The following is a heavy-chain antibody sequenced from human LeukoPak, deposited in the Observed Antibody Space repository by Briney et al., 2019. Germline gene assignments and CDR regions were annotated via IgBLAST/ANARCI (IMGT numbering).Heavy chain of an antibody. V-gene: IGHV1-69*04. J-gene: IGHJ4*02. D-gene: IGHD2-15*01. CDR1: GGTFSSYA. CDR3: ARGYCSGGSCYRGAFDY. Sequence: GASVKVACKASGGTFSSYAISWVRQAPGQGLEWMGRIFPILGIANYAQKFQGRVTITADKSTSTAYMELSSLRSEDTAVYYCARGYCSGGSCYRGAFDYWGQGTLVTVSS. CDR2: IFPILGIA.